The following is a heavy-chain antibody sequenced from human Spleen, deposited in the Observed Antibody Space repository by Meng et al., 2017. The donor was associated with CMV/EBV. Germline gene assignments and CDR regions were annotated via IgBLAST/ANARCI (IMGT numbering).Heavy chain of an antibody. CDR1: GGSISSSNYY. Sequence: SETLSLTCTVSGGSISSSNYYWGWIRQPPGKGLEWIGSIYHSGSTYYNPSLKSRVTISVDTSKNQFSLKLSSVTAADTAVYYCARGATPIPDYWGQGTLVTVSS. J-gene: IGHJ4*02. D-gene: IGHD1-26*01. CDR3: ARGATPIPDY. CDR2: IYHSGST. V-gene: IGHV4-39*07.